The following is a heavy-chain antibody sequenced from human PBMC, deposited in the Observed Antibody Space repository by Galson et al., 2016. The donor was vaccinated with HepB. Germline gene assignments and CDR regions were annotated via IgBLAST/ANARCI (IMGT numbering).Heavy chain of an antibody. CDR3: ARDYGGNSGWFDP. CDR2: MNPNSGDT. V-gene: IGHV1-8*01. D-gene: IGHD4-23*01. CDR1: GYTFTSYD. J-gene: IGHJ5*02. Sequence: SCKASGYTFTSYDLNWVRQATGQGLEWLGWMNPNSGDTGYAQKFQGRVTLTRSTSLRTAYMELRSLTSEDTAVYYCARDYGGNSGWFDPWDQGTLVTV.